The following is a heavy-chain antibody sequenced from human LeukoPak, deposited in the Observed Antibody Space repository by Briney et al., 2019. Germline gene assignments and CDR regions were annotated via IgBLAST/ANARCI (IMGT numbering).Heavy chain of an antibody. D-gene: IGHD6-19*01. CDR2: IRSKAYGGTT. J-gene: IGHJ5*02. V-gene: IGHV3-49*04. CDR1: GFTFGDYA. CDR3: ASYSSGWSGSWFDP. Sequence: GGSLRLSCTASGFTFGDYAMSWVRQAPGKGLEWVGFIRSKAYGGTTEYAASVKGRFTISRDDSKSIAYLQMNSLKTEDTAVYYCASYSSGWSGSWFDPWGQGTLVTVSS.